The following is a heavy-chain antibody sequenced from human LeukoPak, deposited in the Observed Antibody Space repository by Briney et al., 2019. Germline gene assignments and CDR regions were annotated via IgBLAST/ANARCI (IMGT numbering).Heavy chain of an antibody. D-gene: IGHD1-26*01. CDR1: GGSIRSSTHY. CDR3: ARDAGIGLGAYFNYNWFDP. V-gene: IGHV4-61*02. J-gene: IGHJ5*02. CDR2: IYTSGST. Sequence: PSETLSLTCTVSGGSIRSSTHYWGWIRQPAGKGLEWIGRIYTSGSTNYNPSLKSRVTISVDTSKNQFSLKLSSVTAADTAVYYCARDAGIGLGAYFNYNWFDPWGQGTLVTVSS.